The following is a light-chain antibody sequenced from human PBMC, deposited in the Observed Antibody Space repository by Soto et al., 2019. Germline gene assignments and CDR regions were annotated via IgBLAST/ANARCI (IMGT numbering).Light chain of an antibody. CDR3: QQYYTTLTWT. CDR1: QSVLYSSNNKNY. Sequence: DIVMTQSPDSLAVSLGERATINCKSSQSVLYSSNNKNYLAWYQQKPGQPPKLLIYWASTRESGVPDRFSGSGSGTDFTLTINSLQADDVAVYYCQQYYTTLTWTFGQGTKVEIK. J-gene: IGKJ1*01. V-gene: IGKV4-1*01. CDR2: WAS.